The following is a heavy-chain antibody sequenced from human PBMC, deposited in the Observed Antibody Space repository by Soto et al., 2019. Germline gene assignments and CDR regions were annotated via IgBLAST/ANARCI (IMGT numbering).Heavy chain of an antibody. CDR2: IYYSGST. V-gene: IGHV4-4*02. CDR1: GDSISSRNW. D-gene: IGHD3-10*01. J-gene: IGHJ5*02. CDR3: ATRYDSEIP. Sequence: QVQLQESGPGLVKPSGTLSLTCAVSGDSISSRNWWSWVRQPPGKGLEWIGEIYYSGSTNYNPSLKSRVTLSMDNSKNQFSLNLYSVTAAVTAVYYCATRYDSEIPWGQGTLVTVSS.